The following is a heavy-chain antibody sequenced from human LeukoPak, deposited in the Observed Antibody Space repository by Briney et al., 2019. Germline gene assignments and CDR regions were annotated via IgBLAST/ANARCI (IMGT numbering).Heavy chain of an antibody. CDR2: IYSGGST. CDR3: ARGEGSGSYSQIGY. D-gene: IGHD3-10*01. Sequence: GGSLRLSCAASGFXVSSNYMSWVRQAPGKGLEWVSVIYSGGSTYYADSVKGRFTISRDNSKNTLYLQMNSLRAEDTAVYYCARGEGSGSYSQIGYWGQGTLVTVSS. V-gene: IGHV3-66*01. CDR1: GFXVSSNY. J-gene: IGHJ4*02.